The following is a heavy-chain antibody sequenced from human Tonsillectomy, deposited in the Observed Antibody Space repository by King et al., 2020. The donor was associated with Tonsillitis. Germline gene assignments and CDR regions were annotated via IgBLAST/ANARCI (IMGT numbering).Heavy chain of an antibody. CDR3: AGVVGEDQVGGWLPYYYYGMDV. V-gene: IGHV1-69*01. D-gene: IGHD6-19*01. J-gene: IGHJ6*02. CDR1: GGTFSSYA. Sequence: VQLVESGAEVKKPGSSVKVSCKASGGTFSSYAISWVRQAPGQGLEWMGGSIPIFGTANYAQKFQGRGTITADESTSTAYMELSSLRSEDTAVYYCAGVVGEDQVGGWLPYYYYGMDVGGQGTTVTVSS. CDR2: SIPIFGTA.